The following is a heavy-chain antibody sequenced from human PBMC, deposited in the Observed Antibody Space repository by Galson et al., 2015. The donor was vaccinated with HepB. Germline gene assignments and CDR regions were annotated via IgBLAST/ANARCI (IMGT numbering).Heavy chain of an antibody. Sequence: SLRLSCAASGFTFSSYSMNWVRQAPGKGLEWVSSISSSSSYIYYADSVKGRFTISRDNAKNSLYLQMNSLRAEDTAVYYCARGGLHCSGGSCSIRWYFDYWGQGTLVTVSS. CDR3: ARGGLHCSGGSCSIRWYFDY. CDR1: GFTFSSYS. D-gene: IGHD2-15*01. J-gene: IGHJ4*02. V-gene: IGHV3-21*01. CDR2: ISSSSSYI.